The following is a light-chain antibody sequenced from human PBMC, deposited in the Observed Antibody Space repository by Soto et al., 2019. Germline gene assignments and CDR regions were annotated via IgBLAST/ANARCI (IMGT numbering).Light chain of an antibody. CDR2: GAS. Sequence: EIVMTQSPATLSVSPGERVTLSCRASQSVSSNLAWYQQKPGQAPRLLIYGASTRAAGIPARFRGSRSGTGFTLTISSLLSEDFATYYCLQDYNYPLTFGGGTKVDIK. CDR1: QSVSSN. V-gene: IGKV3-15*01. J-gene: IGKJ4*01. CDR3: LQDYNYPLT.